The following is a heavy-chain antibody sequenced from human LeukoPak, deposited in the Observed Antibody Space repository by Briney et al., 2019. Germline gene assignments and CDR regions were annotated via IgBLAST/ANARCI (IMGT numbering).Heavy chain of an antibody. J-gene: IGHJ4*02. CDR1: GFTFSNAW. V-gene: IGHV3-15*01. CDR2: IKSKTDGGTT. D-gene: IGHD6-19*01. CDR3: TPIAVAGTVLYYFDY. Sequence: GGSLRLSCAASGFTFSNAWMSWVRQAPGKGLEWVGRIKSKTDGGTTDYAAPVKGRFTISRDDSKNTLYLQMNSLKTEDTAVYYCTPIAVAGTVLYYFDYWGQGTLVTVSS.